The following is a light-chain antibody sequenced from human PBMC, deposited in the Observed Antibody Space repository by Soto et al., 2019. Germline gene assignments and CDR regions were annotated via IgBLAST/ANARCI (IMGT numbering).Light chain of an antibody. J-gene: IGKJ1*01. V-gene: IGKV1-5*03. CDR1: QTISSW. Sequence: DIPMTQSPSTLSGSLGDRVTITCRASQTISSWLACNQQKPGKAPKLLIYKASTLKSGVPSRFSGSGSGTEFTLTISSLQPDDFATYYCQHYNSYSEAFGQGTKVDI. CDR3: QHYNSYSEA. CDR2: KAS.